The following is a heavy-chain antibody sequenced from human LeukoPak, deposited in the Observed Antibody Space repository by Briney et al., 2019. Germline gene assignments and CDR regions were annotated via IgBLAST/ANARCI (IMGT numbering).Heavy chain of an antibody. V-gene: IGHV3-21*01. Sequence: GGSLRLSCAATGFTFSAYSMNWVRQAPGQGLEWVSSITSSSSSAYYADSVKGRFTISRDNAKNSLYLQMNILRAEDTAVHFCARFETCQCDDVFDIWGQGTMVTVSS. CDR3: ARFETCQCDDVFDI. D-gene: IGHD3-9*01. J-gene: IGHJ3*02. CDR2: ITSSSSSA. CDR1: GFTFSAYS.